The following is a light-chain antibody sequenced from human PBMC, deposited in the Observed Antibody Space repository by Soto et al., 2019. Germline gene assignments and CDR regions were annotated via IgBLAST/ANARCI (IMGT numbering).Light chain of an antibody. CDR1: QSVSSIY. V-gene: IGKV3-20*01. Sequence: EIVLTQSPGTLSLSPGERATLSCRASQSVSSIYLAWYQQKPGQSPRLLIYGTSSRATGIPDRFSGSGSGTDFSLTISRLEPEDFAVYYCQHYGSSRVTFGGGTKVVIK. CDR2: GTS. J-gene: IGKJ4*01. CDR3: QHYGSSRVT.